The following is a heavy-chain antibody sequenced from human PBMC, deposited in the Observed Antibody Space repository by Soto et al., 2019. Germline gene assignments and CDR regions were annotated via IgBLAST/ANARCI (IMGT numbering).Heavy chain of an antibody. Sequence: GESLKISCKVSGYSFTSYWISWVRQMPGKGLEWVGRIDPSDSYTNYSPSFQGHVTISADKSISTAYLQWSSLKASDTAMYYCAIGGIGYCSSTSCLRHYYGMDVWGQGTTVTVSS. J-gene: IGHJ6*02. CDR2: IDPSDSYT. V-gene: IGHV5-10-1*01. CDR3: AIGGIGYCSSTSCLRHYYGMDV. CDR1: GYSFTSYW. D-gene: IGHD2-2*01.